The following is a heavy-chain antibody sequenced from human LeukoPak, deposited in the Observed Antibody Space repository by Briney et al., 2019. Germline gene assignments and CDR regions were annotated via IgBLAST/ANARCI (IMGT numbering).Heavy chain of an antibody. J-gene: IGHJ4*02. CDR2: ISGSGGNT. D-gene: IGHD6-6*01. CDR1: GFTFSSYA. Sequence: AGGSLRLSCAASGFTFSSYAMSWVRQAPGKGLEWVSVISGSGGNTYYADSVKGRFTISRDNSKNTLYLQMNSLRAEDTAVYYCAKPFSSSYCFDYWGQGTLVTVSS. V-gene: IGHV3-23*01. CDR3: AKPFSSSYCFDY.